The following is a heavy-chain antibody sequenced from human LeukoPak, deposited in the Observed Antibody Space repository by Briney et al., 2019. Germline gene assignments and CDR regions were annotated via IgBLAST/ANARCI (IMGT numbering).Heavy chain of an antibody. V-gene: IGHV3-23*01. J-gene: IGHJ6*03. CDR2: ISGSGGRT. D-gene: IGHD1-26*01. Sequence: GGSLRLSCAASAFTFSNYGMSWVRQAPGKGLEWVSTISGSGGRTYYADSVKGRFTSSRDNSKNTLYLQMNSLRAEDTAVYYCAKDDGGSYYPYYYYMDVWAKGTTVTISS. CDR1: AFTFSNYG. CDR3: AKDDGGSYYPYYYYMDV.